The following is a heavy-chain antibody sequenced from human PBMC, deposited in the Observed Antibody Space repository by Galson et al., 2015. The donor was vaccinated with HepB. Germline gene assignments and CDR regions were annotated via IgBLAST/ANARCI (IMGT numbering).Heavy chain of an antibody. V-gene: IGHV1-18*01. Sequence: SVKVSCKASGYNFNNYGIIWVRQAPGQGLEWMGWISAYNGDTYFAQNFQGRVIMTTDTATSTAYMELRSLGYDDTAIYYCARDWDSGGRDGEYFDYWGQGTLVSVSS. J-gene: IGHJ4*02. D-gene: IGHD2-15*01. CDR2: ISAYNGDT. CDR1: GYNFNNYG. CDR3: ARDWDSGGRDGEYFDY.